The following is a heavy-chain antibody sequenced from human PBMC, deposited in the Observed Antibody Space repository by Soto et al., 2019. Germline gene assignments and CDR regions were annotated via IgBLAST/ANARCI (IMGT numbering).Heavy chain of an antibody. J-gene: IGHJ1*01. CDR3: AKFLDIAAAGTH. CDR2: IYPGDSDT. Sequence: GESLKISCKGSGYSFTSYSIGWVRQMPGNGLEWMGIIYPGDSDTRYSPSFQGQVTISADKSINTAYLQWSSLKASDTAMYYCAKFLDIAAAGTHWGQGALVTVSS. D-gene: IGHD6-13*01. CDR1: GYSFTSYS. V-gene: IGHV5-51*01.